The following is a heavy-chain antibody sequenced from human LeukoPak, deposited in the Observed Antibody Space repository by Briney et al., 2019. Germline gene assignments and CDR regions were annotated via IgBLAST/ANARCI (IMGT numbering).Heavy chain of an antibody. Sequence: PGGPLRLSCAASGFPFSSYWMSWVRQAPGKGLEWVANIRHDGSETYYVDSLRGRFTISRDNAKNLVYLQMSSLRAEDTAIYYCARDETYDYESNGYLDFWGQGTVVTVSS. CDR3: ARDETYDYESNGYLDF. CDR2: IRHDGSET. D-gene: IGHD3-22*01. CDR1: GFPFSSYW. J-gene: IGHJ4*02. V-gene: IGHV3-7*01.